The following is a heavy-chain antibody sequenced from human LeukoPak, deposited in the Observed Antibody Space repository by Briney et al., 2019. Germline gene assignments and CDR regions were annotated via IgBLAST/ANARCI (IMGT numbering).Heavy chain of an antibody. V-gene: IGHV3-9*01. D-gene: IGHD6-19*01. CDR2: ISWNSGSI. J-gene: IGHJ4*02. CDR1: GFTFDDYA. CDR3: AKGRSGWYPDY. Sequence: PGRSLRLSCAASGFTFDDYAMHWVRQAPGKGLEWVSGISWNSGSISYADSVKGRFTISRDNAKNSLYLQMNSLRAEDTALYYCAKGRSGWYPDYWGQGTLVTVSS.